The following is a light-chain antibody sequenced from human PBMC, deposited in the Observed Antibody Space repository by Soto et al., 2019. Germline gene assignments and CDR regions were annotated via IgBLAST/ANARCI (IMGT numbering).Light chain of an antibody. CDR2: DAS. V-gene: IGKV3D-20*01. CDR3: QHYGSSHWT. J-gene: IGKJ1*01. CDR1: QTVGSTY. Sequence: EIVLTQSPASLSLSPGERATLSCGASQTVGSTYLAWYQQKPGLAPRLLIYDASSRATGIPDRFSGSGAGTDFTLAISRLEPEDFAVYYCQHYGSSHWTVGQGTKVEIK.